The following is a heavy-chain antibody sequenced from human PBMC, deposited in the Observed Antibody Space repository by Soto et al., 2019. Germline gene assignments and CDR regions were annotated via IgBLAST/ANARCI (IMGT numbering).Heavy chain of an antibody. CDR3: ARDANFGLGNSNFWAFDI. J-gene: IGHJ3*02. Sequence: QVQLQESGPGLVKPSGTLSLACAVSGASISRNEWWAWVRQSPGKGLEWIAESHHSGNTNYNPSLNSRVNLALDTSKNQFPLTLTSGTAADTAVYYCARDANFGLGNSNFWAFDIWGQGTMVTVSS. CDR1: GASISRNEW. V-gene: IGHV4-4*02. CDR2: SHHSGNT. D-gene: IGHD3-16*01.